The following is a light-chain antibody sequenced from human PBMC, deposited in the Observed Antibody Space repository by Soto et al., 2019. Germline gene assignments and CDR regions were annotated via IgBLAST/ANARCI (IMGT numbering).Light chain of an antibody. V-gene: IGLV2-23*02. CDR1: SSDIGSYDL. CDR2: EVR. J-gene: IGLJ1*01. CDR3: CSGSTTFYV. Sequence: QSVPTQPASVPGSPGQSITISCTGTSSDIGSYDLVSWYQQHADKVPKLIIYEVRKRPSGVSNRFSGSKSGNTASLTISGLQAEDEADYYCCSGSTTFYVFGTGTKVTVL.